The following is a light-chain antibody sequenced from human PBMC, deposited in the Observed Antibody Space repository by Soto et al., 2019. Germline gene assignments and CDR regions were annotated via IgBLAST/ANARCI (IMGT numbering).Light chain of an antibody. CDR2: EVN. Sequence: QSALTQPPSASGSPGQSVAISCTGTRSDVGGYNYVSWYPQHPGKAPKLMIYEVNKRPSGVPDRFSGSKSGNTASLTVSGLQAEDEADYYCSSDAGSSNVFGTGTKLTVL. J-gene: IGLJ1*01. CDR1: RSDVGGYNY. V-gene: IGLV2-8*01. CDR3: SSDAGSSNV.